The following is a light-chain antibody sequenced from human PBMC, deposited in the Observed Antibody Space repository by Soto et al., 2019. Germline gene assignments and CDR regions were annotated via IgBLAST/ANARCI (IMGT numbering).Light chain of an antibody. Sequence: DIQMTQSPSTLSASVGDRVTITCRASQSISSWLAWYQQKPGKAPKLLIYDASSLESWVPSMFSGSGSGTEFTLAISSLQPDDFATYYCKQYNRYSTFGQGTKVEIK. CDR2: DAS. J-gene: IGKJ1*01. V-gene: IGKV1-5*01. CDR3: KQYNRYST. CDR1: QSISSW.